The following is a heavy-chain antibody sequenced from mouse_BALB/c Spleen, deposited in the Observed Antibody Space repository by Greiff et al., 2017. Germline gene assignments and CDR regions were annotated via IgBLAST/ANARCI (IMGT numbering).Heavy chain of an antibody. J-gene: IGHJ3*01. CDR1: GFNIKDTY. CDR3: ARRDDYVVFAY. V-gene: IGHV14-3*02. Sequence: VQLQQSGAELVNPGASVKLSCTASGFNIKDTYMHWVKQRPEQGLEWIGRIDPANGNTKYDPKFQGKATITADTSSNTAYLQLSSLTSEDTAVYYCARRDDYVVFAYWGQGTLVTVSA. D-gene: IGHD2-4*01. CDR2: IDPANGNT.